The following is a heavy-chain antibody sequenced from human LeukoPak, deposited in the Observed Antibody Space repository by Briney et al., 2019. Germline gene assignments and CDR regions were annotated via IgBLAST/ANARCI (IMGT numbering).Heavy chain of an antibody. D-gene: IGHD6-19*01. CDR3: ASDQVTSGWSPLDY. CDR2: ISSSSSYI. J-gene: IGHJ4*02. Sequence: PGGSLRLSCGASGFTFSSYSMNWVRQAPGKGLEWFSSISSSSSYIYYADSVKGRFTISRDNAKTSLYLQMNSLRAEDTAVYYCASDQVTSGWSPLDYWGQGTLVTVSS. CDR1: GFTFSSYS. V-gene: IGHV3-21*01.